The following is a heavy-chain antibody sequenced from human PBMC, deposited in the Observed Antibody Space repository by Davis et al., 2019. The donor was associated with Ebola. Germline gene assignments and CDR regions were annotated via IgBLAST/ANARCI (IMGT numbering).Heavy chain of an antibody. CDR1: KFTLSSYW. V-gene: IGHV3-7*01. CDR2: IENDGSKK. Sequence: GESLKISCAASKFTLSSYWMSWVRQAPGKGLEWVATIENDGSKKYYMDSVKGRFTISRDNAKNTLYLQMNSLRAEDTAVYYCARGKYSSSLIFPGFGYWGQGTLVTVSS. CDR3: ARGKYSSSLIFPGFGY. J-gene: IGHJ4*02. D-gene: IGHD6-13*01.